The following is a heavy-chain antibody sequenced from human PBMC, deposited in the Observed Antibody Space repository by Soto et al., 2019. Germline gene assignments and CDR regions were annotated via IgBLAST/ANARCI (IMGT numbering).Heavy chain of an antibody. CDR2: ISGSGGST. V-gene: IGHV3-23*01. J-gene: IGHJ4*02. CDR3: AKDLGSGSPYGPAGY. D-gene: IGHD3-10*01. Sequence: EVQLLESGGGLVQPGGSLRLACAVSGFTFHNFAMSWVRQAPGKGLEWVSAISGSGGSTYYADSVKGRFTISRDNSKNTLYLQMNSLRAEDTAVYYCAKDLGSGSPYGPAGYWGQGTLVTVSS. CDR1: GFTFHNFA.